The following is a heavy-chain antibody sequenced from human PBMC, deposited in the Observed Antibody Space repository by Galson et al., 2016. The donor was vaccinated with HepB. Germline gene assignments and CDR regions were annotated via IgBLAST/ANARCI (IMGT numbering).Heavy chain of an antibody. Sequence: SLRLSCAASGFTFSTYAMSWVRQAPGKGLECVSGISGSGGTTSYADSVKGRFTISRDNSKNTLFLQMNSLRAEDTAVYYCAKTLYGGNSDWGQGTLVTVS. CDR1: GFTFSTYA. CDR3: AKTLYGGNSD. J-gene: IGHJ4*02. CDR2: ISGSGGTT. D-gene: IGHD4-23*01. V-gene: IGHV3-23*01.